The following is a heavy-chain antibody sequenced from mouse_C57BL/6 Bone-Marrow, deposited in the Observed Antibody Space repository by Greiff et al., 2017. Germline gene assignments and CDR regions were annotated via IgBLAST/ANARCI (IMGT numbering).Heavy chain of an antibody. D-gene: IGHD2-3*01. CDR1: GFSLTSYG. J-gene: IGHJ3*01. CDR3: ARMDDGYLTFAY. Sequence: QVQLQQSGPGLVQPSQSLSITCPVSGFSLTSYGVHWVRQSPGKGLEWLGVIWSGGSTDYNAAFISRLSISKDNSKSQVFFKMNSLQADDTAIYYCARMDDGYLTFAYWGQGTLVTVSA. CDR2: IWSGGST. V-gene: IGHV2-2*01.